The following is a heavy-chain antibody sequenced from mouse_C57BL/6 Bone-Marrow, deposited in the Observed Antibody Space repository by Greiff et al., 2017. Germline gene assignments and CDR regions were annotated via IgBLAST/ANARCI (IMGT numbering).Heavy chain of an antibody. V-gene: IGHV3-6*01. CDR1: GYSITSGYY. D-gene: IGHD1-1*01. J-gene: IGHJ2*01. Sequence: ESGPGLVKPSQSLSLTCSVTGYSITSGYYWNWIRQFPGNKLEWMGYISYDGSNNYNPSLKNRISITRDTSKNQFFLKLNSVTTEDTATYYCAREIYYYGSSYHFDYWGQGTTLTVSS. CDR3: AREIYYYGSSYHFDY. CDR2: ISYDGSN.